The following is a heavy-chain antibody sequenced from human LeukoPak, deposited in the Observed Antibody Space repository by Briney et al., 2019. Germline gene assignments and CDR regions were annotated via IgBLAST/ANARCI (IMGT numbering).Heavy chain of an antibody. Sequence: SETLSLTCIVSGYSISSGFFWGWIRQPPGKGLEWIGKIDHTGSTYYNPSLKSRVTISVDKSKNQLSLKLISVTAADTAVYYCARDVGTALVTGDYWGQGTLVTVSS. D-gene: IGHD5-18*01. J-gene: IGHJ4*02. CDR3: ARDVGTALVTGDY. CDR1: GYSISSGFF. CDR2: IDHTGST. V-gene: IGHV4-38-2*02.